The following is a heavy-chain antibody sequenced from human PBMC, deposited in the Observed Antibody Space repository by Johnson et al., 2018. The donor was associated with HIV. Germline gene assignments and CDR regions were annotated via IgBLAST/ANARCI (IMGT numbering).Heavy chain of an antibody. V-gene: IGHV3-30*02. D-gene: IGHD4-23*01. CDR2: IRYDETNK. CDR1: GFTFSSYG. J-gene: IGHJ3*02. Sequence: QVQLVESGGGVVQPGGSLRLSCAASGFTFSSYGMHWVRQAPGKGLEWVAFIRYDETNKYYADSVKGRFTISRDNSKNTLYLQMNSLRAEDTAVYYCVREIQSYGGNFGGAFDIWGQGTMVTVSS. CDR3: VREIQSYGGNFGGAFDI.